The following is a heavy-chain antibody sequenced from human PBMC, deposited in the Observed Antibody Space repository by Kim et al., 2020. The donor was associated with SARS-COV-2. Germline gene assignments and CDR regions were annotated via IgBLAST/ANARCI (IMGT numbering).Heavy chain of an antibody. D-gene: IGHD6-13*01. V-gene: IGHV1-8*01. CDR2: T. J-gene: IGHJ4*02. CDR3: ARGWQQLVQDY. Sequence: TGYAQKFQGRVTMTRNTSISTAYMELSSMRSEDTAVYYCARGWQQLVQDYWGQGTLVTVSS.